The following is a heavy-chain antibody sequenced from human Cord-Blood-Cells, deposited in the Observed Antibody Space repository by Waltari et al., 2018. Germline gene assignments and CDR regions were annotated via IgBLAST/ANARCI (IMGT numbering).Heavy chain of an antibody. D-gene: IGHD3-3*01. V-gene: IGHV1-2*02. CDR1: GYTFTGYY. CDR2: INPNSGGT. CDR3: ARGLLQGADFWSGHHDY. Sequence: QVQLVQSGAEVKKPGASVKVSCKASGYTFTGYYMPWVRQAPGQGLEWMGWINPNSGGTNYAQKFQGRVTMTRDTSISTAYMELSRLRSDDTAVYYCARGLLQGADFWSGHHDYWGQGTLVTVSS. J-gene: IGHJ4*02.